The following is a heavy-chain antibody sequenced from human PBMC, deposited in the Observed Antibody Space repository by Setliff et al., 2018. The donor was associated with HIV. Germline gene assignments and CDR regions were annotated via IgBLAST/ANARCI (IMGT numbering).Heavy chain of an antibody. D-gene: IGHD6-13*01. V-gene: IGHV4-34*01. CDR1: GGSSSDYY. Sequence: SETLSLTCAVYGGSSSDYYWSWIRQPPGKGLEWIGEINHSGRNIQSPALGSRVTISIETSKNQFSLKLSPVSAADTAVYYCARVSKTHWYSIPRDYYHHIDVWGKGTTVTVSS. CDR2: INHSGRN. J-gene: IGHJ6*03. CDR3: ARVSKTHWYSIPRDYYHHIDV.